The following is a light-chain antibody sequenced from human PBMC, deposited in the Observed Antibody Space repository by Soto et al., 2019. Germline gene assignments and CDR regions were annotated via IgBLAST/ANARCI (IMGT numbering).Light chain of an antibody. CDR3: QQGHAWPLT. Sequence: ERAMTQSPATLSVSPGDRATLSCRASQSITRELAWYQQKPGQPPRLLVYGASTRATGVPARFTGSGSGSEFTLTINGRQSEDFAVYYCQQGHAWPLTFGQGTRLEI. CDR2: GAS. CDR1: QSITRE. V-gene: IGKV3-15*01. J-gene: IGKJ2*01.